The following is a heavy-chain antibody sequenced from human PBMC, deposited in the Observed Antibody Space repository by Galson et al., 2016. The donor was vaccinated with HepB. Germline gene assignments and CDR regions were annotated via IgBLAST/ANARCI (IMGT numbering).Heavy chain of an antibody. D-gene: IGHD5-24*01. Sequence: QSGAEVKKPGESLKISCKTSGFNFSSDWIGWVRQVPGKGLEWMGIIYPVASNAAYSASSQGHVIISADKSISTAYLQWSSLKASDTALYYCAKKRAGYNYWVQGTLPTDSS. V-gene: IGHV5-51*01. J-gene: IGHJ4*02. CDR3: AKKRAGYNY. CDR1: GFNFSSDW. CDR2: IYPVASNA.